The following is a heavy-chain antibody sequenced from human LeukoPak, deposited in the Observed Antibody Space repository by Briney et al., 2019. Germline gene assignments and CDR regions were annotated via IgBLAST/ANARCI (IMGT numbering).Heavy chain of an antibody. D-gene: IGHD3-16*02. CDR2: IYPGDSDT. CDR1: GYTFTTYW. CDR3: ARRVNGQLIVYFDY. J-gene: IGHJ4*02. Sequence: GESLKISCKGSGYTFTTYWIGWVRQMPGKGLEWMGIIYPGDSDTRYSPSFQGQVTISANKSISTAYLQWSSLKASDTAMYYCARRVNGQLIVYFDYWGQGTLVTVSS. V-gene: IGHV5-51*01.